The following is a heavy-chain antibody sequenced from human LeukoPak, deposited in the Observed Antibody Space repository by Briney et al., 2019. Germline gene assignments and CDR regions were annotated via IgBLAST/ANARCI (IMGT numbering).Heavy chain of an antibody. J-gene: IGHJ4*02. CDR2: IKPNSGGT. D-gene: IGHD1-26*01. CDR1: GYTFTGHY. CDR3: ARDPTGDIGSAGAPDY. Sequence: ASVQVSCKSSGYTFTGHYLHWVRQPPGQGLEWVGWIKPNSGGTNYAQKFQGRVTMTRDTSISTAYMELSRLRSDDTAVYYCARDPTGDIGSAGAPDYWGERTLVTVSS. V-gene: IGHV1-2*02.